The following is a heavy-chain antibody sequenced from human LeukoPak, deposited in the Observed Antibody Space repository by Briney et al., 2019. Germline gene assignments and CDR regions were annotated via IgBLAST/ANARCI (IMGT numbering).Heavy chain of an antibody. CDR3: ARGFVVVTAWDAFDI. V-gene: IGHV1-3*01. Sequence: ASVKVSCKASGYTFTSYAMHWVRQAPGQRLEWMGWINAGNGNTKYSQKFQGRVTITRDTSASTAYMELSSLRSEDTAVYYCARGFVVVTAWDAFDIWGQGTMVTVSS. CDR2: INAGNGNT. D-gene: IGHD2-21*02. J-gene: IGHJ3*02. CDR1: GYTFTSYA.